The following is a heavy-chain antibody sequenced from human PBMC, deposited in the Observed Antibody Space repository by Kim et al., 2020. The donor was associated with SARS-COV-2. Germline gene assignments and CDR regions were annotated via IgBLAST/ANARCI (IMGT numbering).Heavy chain of an antibody. Sequence: ESVNGRLTSARDNSKNPLYLQMNSLRAEDTAVYYCASPTGRFCSGDSCLNSWGQGTLVTVSS. V-gene: IGHV3-23*01. J-gene: IGHJ4*02. CDR3: ASPTGRFCSGDSCLNS. D-gene: IGHD2-15*01.